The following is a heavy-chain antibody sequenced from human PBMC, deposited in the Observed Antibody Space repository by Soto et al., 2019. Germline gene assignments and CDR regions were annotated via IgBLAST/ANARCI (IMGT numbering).Heavy chain of an antibody. D-gene: IGHD7-27*01. CDR1: GGSISSYY. CDR3: ARQRNWAANYWNFDL. V-gene: IGHV4-59*08. J-gene: IGHJ2*01. Sequence: QVQLQESGPGLVKPSETLSLTCTVSGGSISSYYWSWIRQPPGKGLECIGYFYYSGSTNYNPSLKSRVTMSVDTSKNQFSLKLSSVTAADTAVYYCARQRNWAANYWNFDLWGRGTLVTVSS. CDR2: FYYSGST.